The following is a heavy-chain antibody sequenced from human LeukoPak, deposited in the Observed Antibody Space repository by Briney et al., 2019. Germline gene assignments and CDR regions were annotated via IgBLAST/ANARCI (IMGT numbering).Heavy chain of an antibody. CDR1: GGSFSGYY. CDR3: ASSLHSGIAAAGSDY. J-gene: IGHJ4*02. Sequence: PSETLSLTCAVYGGSFSGYYWSWIRQPPGKGLEWIGEINHSGSTNYYPSLKSRVTISVDTSKNQFSLKLSSVTAADTAVYYCASSLHSGIAAAGSDYWGQGTLVTVSS. V-gene: IGHV4-34*01. D-gene: IGHD6-13*01. CDR2: INHSGST.